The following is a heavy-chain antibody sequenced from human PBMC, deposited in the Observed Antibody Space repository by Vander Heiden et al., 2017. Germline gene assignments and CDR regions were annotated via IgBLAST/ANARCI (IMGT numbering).Heavy chain of an antibody. D-gene: IGHD1-1*01. CDR1: GFTVSSCA. Sequence: GGSLRLSCRASGFTVSSCAMSWVRQAPGKGLEWVAAISGSGSGTYHADSVKGRFTISRDSSQNTLYLQMNSLRAEDTAEYYCAKRGLGNTWNADDNWGQGTLVTVSS. CDR2: ISGSGSGT. J-gene: IGHJ4*02. CDR3: AKRGLGNTWNADDN. V-gene: IGHV3-23*01.